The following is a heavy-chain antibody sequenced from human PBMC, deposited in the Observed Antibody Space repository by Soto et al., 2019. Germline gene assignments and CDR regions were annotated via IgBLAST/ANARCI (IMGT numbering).Heavy chain of an antibody. CDR1: GGSISSSNW. CDR3: ARGEAARASEPYYYYYYGMDV. J-gene: IGHJ6*02. D-gene: IGHD6-6*01. V-gene: IGHV4-4*02. CDR2: IYHSGST. Sequence: QVQLQESGPGLVKPSGTLSLTCAVSGGSISSSNWWSWVRQPPGKGLEWIGEIYHSGSTNYNPSLKSRVTISVDTSKNQFSLKLSSVTAADTAVYYCARGEAARASEPYYYYYYGMDVWGQGTTVTVSS.